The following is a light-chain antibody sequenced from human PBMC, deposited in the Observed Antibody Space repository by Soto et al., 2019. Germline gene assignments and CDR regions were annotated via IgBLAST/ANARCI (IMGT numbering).Light chain of an antibody. Sequence: DIQMTQSPPSLSACVGDRVTITCQACQDISNYLNWYQQRPGKAPKLLIYDASILETGVPSRFSGSGSGTDFTFTISSLQPEDIATYYCQQYDIVPLTFGGGTKVEIK. J-gene: IGKJ4*01. CDR3: QQYDIVPLT. V-gene: IGKV1-33*01. CDR1: QDISNY. CDR2: DAS.